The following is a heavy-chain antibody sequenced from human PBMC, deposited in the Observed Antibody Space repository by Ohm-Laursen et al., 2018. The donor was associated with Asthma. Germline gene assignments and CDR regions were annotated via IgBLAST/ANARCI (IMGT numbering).Heavy chain of an antibody. CDR3: ARDLELGY. J-gene: IGHJ4*02. CDR2: ISAYNGNT. V-gene: IGHV1-18*01. D-gene: IGHD1-1*01. Sequence: SSVKVSCKASGGTFSKYAISWVRQAPGQGLEWMGWISAYNGNTNYAQKLQGRVTMTTDTSTSTAYMELRSLRSDDTAVYYCARDLELGYWGQGTLVTVSS. CDR1: GGTFSKYA.